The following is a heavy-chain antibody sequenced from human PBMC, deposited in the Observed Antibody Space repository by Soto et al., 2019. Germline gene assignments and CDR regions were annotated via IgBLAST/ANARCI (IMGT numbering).Heavy chain of an antibody. CDR2: MNPNSGNT. V-gene: IGHV1-8*01. Sequence: QVQLVQSGAEVKKPGASVKVSCKASGYTFTSYDINWVRQATGQGLEWMGWMNPNSGNTGYAQKFQGRVTMTRNTPISTAYMELSSLRCEDTAVYYCARHQLLWFGELFIWFDPRGQGTLVTVSS. D-gene: IGHD3-10*01. J-gene: IGHJ5*02. CDR3: ARHQLLWFGELFIWFDP. CDR1: GYTFTSYD.